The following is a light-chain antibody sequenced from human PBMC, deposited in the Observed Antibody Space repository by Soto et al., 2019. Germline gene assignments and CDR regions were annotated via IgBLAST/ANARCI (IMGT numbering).Light chain of an antibody. Sequence: DIHMTQSPSTLSGSVGDRVTITCRASQTISSWLAWYQQKPGKGPKLLIYKASTLKSGVPSRFSGSGSGTEFTLTISSLQSEDFAVYYCQQYNNWPRTFGQGTKVDNK. CDR3: QQYNNWPRT. CDR1: QTISSW. J-gene: IGKJ1*01. CDR2: KAS. V-gene: IGKV1-5*03.